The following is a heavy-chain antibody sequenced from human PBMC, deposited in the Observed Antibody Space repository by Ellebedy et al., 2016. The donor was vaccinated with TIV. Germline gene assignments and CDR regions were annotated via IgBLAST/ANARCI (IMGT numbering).Heavy chain of an antibody. V-gene: IGHV1-69*13. Sequence: SVKVSXXASGGTFSSYAISWVRQAPGQGLEWMGGIIPIFGTANYAQKFQGRVTITADESTSTAYMELSSLRSEDTAVYYCARGHDREMATISPSRFVYWGQGTLVTVSS. D-gene: IGHD5-24*01. CDR1: GGTFSSYA. CDR2: IIPIFGTA. CDR3: ARGHDREMATISPSRFVY. J-gene: IGHJ4*02.